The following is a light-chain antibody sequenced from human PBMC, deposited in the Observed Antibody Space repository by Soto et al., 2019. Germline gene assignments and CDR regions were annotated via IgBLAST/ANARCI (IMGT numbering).Light chain of an antibody. J-gene: IGLJ3*02. CDR3: NTYIGRNSPVL. V-gene: IGLV2-14*03. Sequence: QSALTQPASVSGSPGQSITISCTGTSSDVGGYNYVSWYQQHPGKAPKLMIYDVTNRPSGVSNRFSGSKSGNTASLTISGLKTEDEADYSSNTYIGRNSPVLFGGGTKQTVL. CDR1: SSDVGGYNY. CDR2: DVT.